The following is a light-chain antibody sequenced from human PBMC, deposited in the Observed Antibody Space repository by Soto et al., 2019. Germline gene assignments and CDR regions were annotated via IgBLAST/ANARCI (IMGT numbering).Light chain of an antibody. CDR3: CSYACIYTP. CDR1: SSDVGGYDY. Sequence: QSALTQPRSVSGSPGQSVTISCTGTSSDVGGYDYVSWYQQHPGKAPKLMIYDVSKRPSGVPDGFSGSKSGNTASLTISGLQAEDEADYYCCSYACIYTPFGGGTNVTVL. J-gene: IGLJ2*01. CDR2: DVS. V-gene: IGLV2-11*01.